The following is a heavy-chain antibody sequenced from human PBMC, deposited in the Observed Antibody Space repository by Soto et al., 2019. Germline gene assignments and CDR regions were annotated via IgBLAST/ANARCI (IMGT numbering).Heavy chain of an antibody. CDR3: TRVPPNNYGSGTYPFDY. Sequence: EVQLVESGGGLAQPGRSLRLSCTSSGFTFDHYAMTWFRQAPGKGLEWVGFITSKAYGGTTEYAASVKGRFTISRDDSKNIAYQQMDSLKTEDTAVYYCTRVPPNNYGSGTYPFDYWGQGALVTVSS. J-gene: IGHJ4*02. CDR1: GFTFDHYA. CDR2: ITSKAYGGTT. V-gene: IGHV3-49*03. D-gene: IGHD3-10*01.